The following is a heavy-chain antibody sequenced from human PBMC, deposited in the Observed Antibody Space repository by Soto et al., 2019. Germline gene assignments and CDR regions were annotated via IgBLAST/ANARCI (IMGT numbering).Heavy chain of an antibody. CDR3: ARVHSSSWYDWFDP. D-gene: IGHD6-13*01. J-gene: IGHJ5*02. CDR1: GGSISSGGYY. V-gene: IGHV4-31*03. CDR2: IYYSGST. Sequence: SETLCVTCTFSGGSISSGGYYWSWIRQHPGKGLEWIGYIYYSGSTYYNPSLKSRVTISVDTSKNQFSLKLSSVTAADTAVYYCARVHSSSWYDWFDPWGQGTMVTVSS.